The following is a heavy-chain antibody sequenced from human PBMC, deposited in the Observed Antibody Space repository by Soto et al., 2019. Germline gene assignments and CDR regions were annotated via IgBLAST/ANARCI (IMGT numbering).Heavy chain of an antibody. J-gene: IGHJ4*02. CDR2: IYYSGST. CDR3: ARVGLWLDY. D-gene: IGHD5-18*01. V-gene: IGHV4-61*01. CDR1: GGSVSSGSYY. Sequence: NPSETLSLTCTVSGGSVSSGSYYWSWIRQPPGKGLEWIGYIYYSGSTNYNPSLKSRVTISVDTSKNQFSLKLSSVTAADTAVYYCARVGLWLDYWGRGTLVTVSS.